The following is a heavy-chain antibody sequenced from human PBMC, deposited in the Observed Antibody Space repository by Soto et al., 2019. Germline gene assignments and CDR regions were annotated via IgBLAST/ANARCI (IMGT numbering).Heavy chain of an antibody. CDR3: VRDGRPGYNIRALYNWFEP. CDR1: GFTLTNFG. J-gene: IGHJ5*02. CDR2: IWYDESNK. V-gene: IGHV3-33*01. D-gene: IGHD3-3*01. Sequence: GGSLRLSCAASGFTLTNFGMHWVRQTPGKGLAWVAAIWYDESNKLYADSVKGRFTISRDSSRNTLYLQMNSLRAEDTAVYFCVRDGRPGYNIRALYNWFEPWGQGTPVTVSS.